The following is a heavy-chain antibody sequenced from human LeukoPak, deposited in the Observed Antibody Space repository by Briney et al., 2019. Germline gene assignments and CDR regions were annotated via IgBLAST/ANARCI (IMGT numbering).Heavy chain of an antibody. CDR1: GGSISSYY. CDR3: AGGQLAVYYYYMDV. Sequence: PSETLSLTCTVSGGSISSYYWSWIRQPAGKGLEWIGRIYTSGSTNYNPSLKSRVTMSVDTSKNQLSLKLSSVTAADTAVYYCAGGQLAVYYYYMDVWGKGTTVTVSS. CDR2: IYTSGST. V-gene: IGHV4-4*07. D-gene: IGHD6-6*01. J-gene: IGHJ6*03.